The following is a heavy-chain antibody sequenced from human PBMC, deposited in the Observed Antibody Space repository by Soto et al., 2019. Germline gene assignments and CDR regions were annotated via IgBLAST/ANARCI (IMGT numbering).Heavy chain of an antibody. CDR1: GYTFTSYD. V-gene: IGHV1-8*01. J-gene: IGHJ5*02. CDR3: ARVRDYDFWSGYYIPESNWFDP. D-gene: IGHD3-3*01. Sequence: QVQLVQSGAEVKKPGASVKVSCKASGYTFTSYDINWVRQATGQGLEWMGWMNPNSGNTGYAQKFQGRVTMTRNTSISTAYMELSSLRSEDTAVYYCARVRDYDFWSGYYIPESNWFDPWGQGTLVTVSS. CDR2: MNPNSGNT.